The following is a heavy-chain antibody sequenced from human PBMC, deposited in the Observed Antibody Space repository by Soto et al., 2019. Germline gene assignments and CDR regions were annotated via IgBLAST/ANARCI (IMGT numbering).Heavy chain of an antibody. CDR1: GFTFSNAW. CDR3: TTDRNNWNDDLFDY. V-gene: IGHV3-15*01. J-gene: IGHJ4*02. D-gene: IGHD1-1*01. Sequence: GGSLRLSCAASGFTFSNAWMSWVRQAPGKGLEWVGRIKSKTDGGTTDYAAPVKGRFTISRDDSKNTLYLQMNSLKTEDTAVYYCTTDRNNWNDDLFDYWGQGTLVTVSS. CDR2: IKSKTDGGTT.